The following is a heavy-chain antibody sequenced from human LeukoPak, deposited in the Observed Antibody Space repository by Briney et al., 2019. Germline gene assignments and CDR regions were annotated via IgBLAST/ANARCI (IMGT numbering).Heavy chain of an antibody. J-gene: IGHJ4*02. D-gene: IGHD2-2*01. Sequence: SETLSLTCTVSGGSISSHYWSWIRQPPGKGLEWIGYIYYSGSTNYNPSLKSRVTISVDTSKNQSSLKLSSVTAADTAVYYCARTLGYCSSTSCSRYYFDYWGQGTLVTVSS. V-gene: IGHV4-59*11. CDR3: ARTLGYCSSTSCSRYYFDY. CDR1: GGSISSHY. CDR2: IYYSGST.